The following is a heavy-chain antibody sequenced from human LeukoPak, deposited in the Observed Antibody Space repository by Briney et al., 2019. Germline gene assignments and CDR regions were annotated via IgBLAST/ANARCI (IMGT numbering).Heavy chain of an antibody. V-gene: IGHV4-39*01. CDR1: GGSISSSSYY. D-gene: IGHD3-16*01. J-gene: IGHJ4*02. CDR3: ARAAGGRADY. Sequence: SETLSLTCTVSGGSISSSSYYWGWIRQPPGKGLEWIGSIYYSGSTYYNPSLKSRVTISVDTSKNQFSLKLSSVTAADTAVYYCARAAGGRADYWGQGTLVTVSS. CDR2: IYYSGST.